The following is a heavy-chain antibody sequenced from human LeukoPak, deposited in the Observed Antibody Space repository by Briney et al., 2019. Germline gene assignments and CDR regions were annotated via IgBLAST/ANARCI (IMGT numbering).Heavy chain of an antibody. J-gene: IGHJ4*02. CDR2: MNPNSGNT. CDR1: GYTFTSYD. V-gene: IGHV1-8*01. Sequence: AASVKVSCKASGYTFTSYDINWVRQATGQGLEWMGWMNPNSGNTGYAQKFQGRVTMTRNTSISTAYMELSSLRSEDTAVYYCARSDTARVYFDYWGQGTLVTVSS. CDR3: ARSDTARVYFDY. D-gene: IGHD5-18*01.